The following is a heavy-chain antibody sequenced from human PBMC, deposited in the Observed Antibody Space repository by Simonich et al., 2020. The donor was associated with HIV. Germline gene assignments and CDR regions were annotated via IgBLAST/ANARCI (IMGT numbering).Heavy chain of an antibody. CDR2: INQDGRQK. CDR3: ARGWDGSSSSLDDY. CDR1: GFTFSSYW. Sequence: EVQLVESGGGLVQPGGSLRLSCAASGFTFSSYWMTWVRQAPGKGLEWVAKINQDGRQKYYVDSVKGRFTISRDNAKNLLYLQMDSLRVEDTAVYYCARGWDGSSSSLDDYWGQGTLVTVSS. J-gene: IGHJ4*02. V-gene: IGHV3-7*01. D-gene: IGHD6-6*01.